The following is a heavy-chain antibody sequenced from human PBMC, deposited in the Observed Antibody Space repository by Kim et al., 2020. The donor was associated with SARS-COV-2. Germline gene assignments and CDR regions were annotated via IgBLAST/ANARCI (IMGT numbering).Heavy chain of an antibody. D-gene: IGHD3-3*01. Sequence: SVKVSCKASGGTFSSYAISWVRQAPGQGLEWMGGIIPIFGTANYAQKFQGRVTITADESTSTAYMELSSLRSEDTAVYYCARRSITIFGVVIIPGMDVWGQGTTVTVSS. CDR3: ARRSITIFGVVIIPGMDV. J-gene: IGHJ6*02. CDR2: IIPIFGTA. V-gene: IGHV1-69*13. CDR1: GGTFSSYA.